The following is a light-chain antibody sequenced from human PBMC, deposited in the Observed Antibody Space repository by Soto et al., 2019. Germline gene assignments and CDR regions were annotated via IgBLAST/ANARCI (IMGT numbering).Light chain of an antibody. Sequence: QSVLTQPPSASGTPGQRVTISCSGSGSNIGSRDVYWYQHLPGTAPKVLIYRNDQRPSGVPDRFSASRSDTSASLAISGLRSEDEADYYCTAWDDSLSGRVFGGGTKLTVL. CDR1: GSNIGSRD. V-gene: IGLV1-47*02. CDR3: TAWDDSLSGRV. J-gene: IGLJ3*02. CDR2: RND.